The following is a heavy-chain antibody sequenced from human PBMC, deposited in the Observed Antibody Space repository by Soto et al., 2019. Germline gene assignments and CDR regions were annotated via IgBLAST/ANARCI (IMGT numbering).Heavy chain of an antibody. J-gene: IGHJ4*02. CDR1: GGSISSSNW. CDR3: ARDSRGIGGSSWYDY. V-gene: IGHV4-4*02. Sequence: SETLSLTCAVSGGSISSSNWWSWVRQPPGKGLEWIGEIYHSGSTNYNPSLKSRVTISVDKSKNQFSLKLSSVTAEDTAVYYCARDSRGIGGSSWYDYWGQGTLVTVSS. D-gene: IGHD6-13*01. CDR2: IYHSGST.